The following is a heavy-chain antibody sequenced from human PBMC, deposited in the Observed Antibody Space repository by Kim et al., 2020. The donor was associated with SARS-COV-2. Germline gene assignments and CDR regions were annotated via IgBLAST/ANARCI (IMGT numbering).Heavy chain of an antibody. Sequence: GGSLRLSCAASGFTFSSYAMHWVRQAPGKGLEWVAVISYDGSNKYYADSVKGRFTISRDNSKNTLYLQMNSLRAEDTAVYYCARGIAVAAKPRGYYYGMDVWGQGTTVTVSS. D-gene: IGHD6-19*01. J-gene: IGHJ6*02. CDR1: GFTFSSYA. V-gene: IGHV3-30-3*01. CDR3: ARGIAVAAKPRGYYYGMDV. CDR2: ISYDGSNK.